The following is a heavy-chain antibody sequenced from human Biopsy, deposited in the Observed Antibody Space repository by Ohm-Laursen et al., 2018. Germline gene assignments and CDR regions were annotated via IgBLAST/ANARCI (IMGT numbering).Heavy chain of an antibody. V-gene: IGHV4-59*12. J-gene: IGHJ2*01. CDR3: ASAGYNPDWNFDL. Sequence: GTLSLTCTVSGGPIDSYYWSWIRQPPGQALVWIGYIYFTGRTIYNPSLKSRVTTSVNTSKKRFSLRLSSVTAADTAVYYCASAGYNPDWNFDLWGRGTRVTVSS. CDR1: GGPIDSYY. D-gene: IGHD5-18*01. CDR2: IYFTGRT.